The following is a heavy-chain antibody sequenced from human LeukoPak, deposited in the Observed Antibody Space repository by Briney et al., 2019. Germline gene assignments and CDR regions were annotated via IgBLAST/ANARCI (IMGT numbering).Heavy chain of an antibody. CDR1: GGTFSSYA. J-gene: IGHJ5*02. V-gene: IGHV1-69*13. D-gene: IGHD2-15*01. CDR2: IIPIFGTA. CDR3: ARDQHCSGGSCYQLYNWFDP. Sequence: AASVKVSCKASGGTFSSYAISWVRQAPGQGLEWMGGIIPIFGTANYAQKFQGRVTITADESTSTAYMELSSLRSGDTAVYYCARDQHCSGGSCYQLYNWFDPWGQGTLVTVSS.